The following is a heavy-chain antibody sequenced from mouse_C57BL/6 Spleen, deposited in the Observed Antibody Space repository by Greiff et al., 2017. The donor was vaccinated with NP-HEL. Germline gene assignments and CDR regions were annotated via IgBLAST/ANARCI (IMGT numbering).Heavy chain of an antibody. CDR1: GYAFSSSW. CDR2: IYPGDGDT. CDR3: AREGAYYGNYDAWFAY. V-gene: IGHV1-82*01. Sequence: QVQLQQSGPELVKPGASVKISCEASGYAFSSSWMNWVKQRPGKGLEWIGRIYPGDGDTNYNGKFKGKATLTADKSSSTAYMQLSSLTSEDSAVYFCAREGAYYGNYDAWFAYWGQGTLVTVSA. D-gene: IGHD2-10*01. J-gene: IGHJ3*01.